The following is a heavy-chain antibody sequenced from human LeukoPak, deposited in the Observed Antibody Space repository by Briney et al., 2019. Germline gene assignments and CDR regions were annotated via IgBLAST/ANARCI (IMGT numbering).Heavy chain of an antibody. CDR2: IYYTGST. V-gene: IGHV4-59*08. Sequence: SETLSLTCSVSGGSISSLYWSWIRQPPGQGQEWIGYIYYTGSTNYNPSLKSRVTMFVDMSKNQFSLRLSSVTAADTAVYYCARHRAYSSSSPFDYWGQGTLVTVSS. CDR1: GGSISSLY. D-gene: IGHD6-6*01. J-gene: IGHJ4*02. CDR3: ARHRAYSSSSPFDY.